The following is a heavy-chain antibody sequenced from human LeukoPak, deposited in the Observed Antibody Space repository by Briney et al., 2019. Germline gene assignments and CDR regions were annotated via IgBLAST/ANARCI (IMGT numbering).Heavy chain of an antibody. Sequence: GGSLRLSCAASGFTFGDYAMHWVRQAPGKGLEWVSLISWDGGSTYYADSVKGRFTISRDNSKNSLYLQMNSLRAEDTALYYCAKEGAVAGRGKNYFDYWGQGTLVTVSS. CDR2: ISWDGGST. CDR1: GFTFGDYA. V-gene: IGHV3-43D*03. CDR3: AKEGAVAGRGKNYFDY. J-gene: IGHJ4*02. D-gene: IGHD6-19*01.